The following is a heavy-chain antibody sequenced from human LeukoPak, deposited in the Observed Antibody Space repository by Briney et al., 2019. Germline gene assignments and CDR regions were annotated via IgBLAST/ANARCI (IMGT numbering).Heavy chain of an antibody. D-gene: IGHD3-3*01. CDR2: INPVGGST. CDR1: GYTFTTYY. V-gene: IGHV1-46*01. Sequence: ASLGVSCKASGYTFTTYYMHWVRQAPGQGLEWMGIINPVGGSTTYAQKFQGRVTMTRDTSTSTVYMELSSLRSEDTAVYYCTRVSNFLSGYWDYWGQGTLGTVSS. J-gene: IGHJ4*02. CDR3: TRVSNFLSGYWDY.